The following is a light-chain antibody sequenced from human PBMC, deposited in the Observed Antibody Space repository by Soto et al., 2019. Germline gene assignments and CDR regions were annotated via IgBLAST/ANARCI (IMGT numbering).Light chain of an antibody. V-gene: IGKV1-39*01. CDR2: AAS. Sequence: DIQMTQSPSSLSASLGDRVTITCRASQSISSYLNWYQQKPGKAPKLLIYAASSLQSGVPSRFSGSGSGTDFTLTISSLQPEDFATYYCQQSYSTPITFGQGTLLEI. CDR1: QSISSY. CDR3: QQSYSTPIT. J-gene: IGKJ5*01.